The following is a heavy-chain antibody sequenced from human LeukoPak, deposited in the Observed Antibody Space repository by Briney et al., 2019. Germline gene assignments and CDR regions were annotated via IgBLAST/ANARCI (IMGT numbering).Heavy chain of an antibody. Sequence: GSLRLSCAASGFTFTSYEMNWVRQAPGKGLEWVSSISSSSSYIYYADSVKGRFTISRDNAKNSLYLQMNSLRAEDTAVYYCAGYSSGWTYFGYYGMDVWGQGTTVTVSS. J-gene: IGHJ6*02. V-gene: IGHV3-21*01. CDR2: ISSSSSYI. D-gene: IGHD6-19*01. CDR1: GFTFTSYE. CDR3: AGYSSGWTYFGYYGMDV.